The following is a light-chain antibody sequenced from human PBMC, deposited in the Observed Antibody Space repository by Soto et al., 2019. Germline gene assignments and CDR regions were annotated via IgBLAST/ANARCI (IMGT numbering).Light chain of an antibody. CDR2: SNN. V-gene: IGLV1-44*01. CDR3: AAWDDSLNGYV. J-gene: IGLJ1*01. CDR1: SSNIGRNT. Sequence: QPVLTQPPSTSGTPGQRVTISCSGSSSNIGRNTVNWYQHLPGTAPKLLIYSNNQRPSGVPDRFSGSKSGTSASLAISGLQSEDEADYYCAAWDDSLNGYVFGTGTKLTVL.